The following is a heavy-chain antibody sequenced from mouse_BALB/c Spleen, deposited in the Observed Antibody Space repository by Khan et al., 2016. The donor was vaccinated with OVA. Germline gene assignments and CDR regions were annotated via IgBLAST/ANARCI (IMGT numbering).Heavy chain of an antibody. J-gene: IGHJ2*01. CDR2: IKYSGST. CDR3: ASSGTISTVVAADFDS. V-gene: IGHV3-2*02. CDR1: GYSITSDYA. Sequence: EVQLQVSGPGLVKPSQSLSLTCTVTGYSITSDYAWNWIRQFPGNKLEWMGYIKYSGSTSYHPSLKSRISITRNTSQNQFFLQLSSVTTEDTATYYCASSGTISTVVAADFDSWGQGTTLTVSS. D-gene: IGHD1-1*01.